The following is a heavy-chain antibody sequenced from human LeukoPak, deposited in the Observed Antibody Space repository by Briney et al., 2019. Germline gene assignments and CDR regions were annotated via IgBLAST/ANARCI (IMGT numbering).Heavy chain of an antibody. CDR2: IKQDGSEK. Sequence: GGSLRLSCEASGLTFSTYWMSWVRQAPGKGLEWVANIKQDGSEKYYVDSVKGRFTISRDNAKNSLYLQMNSLRAEDTAMYYCARGSAGNDYWGQGTLVTVSS. J-gene: IGHJ4*02. CDR3: ARGSAGNDY. CDR1: GLTFSTYW. D-gene: IGHD6-13*01. V-gene: IGHV3-7*01.